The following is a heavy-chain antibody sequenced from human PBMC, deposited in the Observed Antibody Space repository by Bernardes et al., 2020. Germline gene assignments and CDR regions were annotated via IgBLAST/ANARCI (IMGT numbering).Heavy chain of an antibody. V-gene: IGHV4-34*01. Sequence: SETLSLTCAVYGGSFSGYYWSWIRQPPGKGLEWIGEINHSGSTNYNPSLKSRVTISVDTSKNQFSLKLSSVTAADTAVYYCAREYSSSWFYYGMDVWGKGTTVTVSS. CDR3: AREYSSSWFYYGMDV. CDR1: GGSFSGYY. D-gene: IGHD6-13*01. J-gene: IGHJ6*04. CDR2: INHSGST.